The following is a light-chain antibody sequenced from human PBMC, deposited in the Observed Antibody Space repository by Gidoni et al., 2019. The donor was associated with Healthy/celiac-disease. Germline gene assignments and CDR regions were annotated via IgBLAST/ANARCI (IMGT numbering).Light chain of an antibody. CDR3: QQSYSTPRT. CDR1: QSIRSY. V-gene: IGKV1-39*01. CDR2: AAS. J-gene: IGKJ2*02. Sequence: IQITQSPSSLSASVGDRVTITCRASQSIRSYLNWYQQKPGKDPKLLIYAASSLQSGVPSRFSGSGSGTDFTLTISSLQPEDCATYYCQQSYSTPRTFGQGTKLEIK.